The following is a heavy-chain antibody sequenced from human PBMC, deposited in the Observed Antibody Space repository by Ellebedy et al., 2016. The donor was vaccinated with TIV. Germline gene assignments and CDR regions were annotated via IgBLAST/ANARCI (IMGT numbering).Heavy chain of an antibody. J-gene: IGHJ4*02. CDR1: GYTFTGYY. Sequence: ASVKVSCKASGYTFTGYYFHWVRQAPGQRLEWMGWINVGNGNTKYSQKFQGRVTITRDTSASTAYMELSSLRSEDTAVYYCARVRGQWLTFDYWGQGTLVSVSA. V-gene: IGHV1-3*01. CDR3: ARVRGQWLTFDY. CDR2: INVGNGNT. D-gene: IGHD6-19*01.